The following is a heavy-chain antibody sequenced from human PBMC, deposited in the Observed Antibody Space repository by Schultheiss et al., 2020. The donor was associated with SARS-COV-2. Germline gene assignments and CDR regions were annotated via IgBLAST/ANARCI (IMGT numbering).Heavy chain of an antibody. V-gene: IGHV3-33*01. Sequence: GGSLRLSCAASGFTFSSYGMHWVRQAPGKGLEWVAVIWYDGSNKYYADSVKGRFTISRDNSKNTLYLQMNSLRAEDTAVYYCARDDSSSSYYYYYYGMDVWSQGTTVTVSS. CDR2: IWYDGSNK. CDR1: GFTFSSYG. D-gene: IGHD6-13*01. J-gene: IGHJ6*02. CDR3: ARDDSSSSYYYYYYGMDV.